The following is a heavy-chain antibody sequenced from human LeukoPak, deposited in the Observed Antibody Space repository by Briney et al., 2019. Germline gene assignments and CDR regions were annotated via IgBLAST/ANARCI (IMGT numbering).Heavy chain of an antibody. V-gene: IGHV3-23*01. Sequence: PGGSLRLSCAASGFTFSSYSMNWIRQAPGKGLEWVSAISGSGGSTYYADSVKGRFTISRDNSKNTLYLQMNSLRAEDTAVYYCAKDHYDFWSGYPYYFDYWGQGTLVTVSS. CDR1: GFTFSSYS. J-gene: IGHJ4*02. CDR3: AKDHYDFWSGYPYYFDY. D-gene: IGHD3-3*01. CDR2: ISGSGGST.